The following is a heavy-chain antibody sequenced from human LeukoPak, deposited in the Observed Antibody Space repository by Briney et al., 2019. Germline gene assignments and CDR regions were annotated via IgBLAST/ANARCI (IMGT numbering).Heavy chain of an antibody. J-gene: IGHJ4*02. D-gene: IGHD6-13*01. CDR3: ARNGQQLQNDY. V-gene: IGHV3-21*01. CDR1: GFTFSSYS. CDR2: ISSSSSYI. Sequence: GGSLRLSCAASGFTFSSYSMNWVRQAPGKGLEWVSSISSSSSYIYYADSVKGRFTISRDNAKNSLYLQMSSLRAEDTAVYYCARNGQQLQNDYWGQGTLVTVSS.